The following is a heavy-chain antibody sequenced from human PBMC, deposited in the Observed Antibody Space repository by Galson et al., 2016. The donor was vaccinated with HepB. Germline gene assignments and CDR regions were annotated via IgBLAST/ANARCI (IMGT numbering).Heavy chain of an antibody. CDR3: ARHGPVTTLEYYFDY. J-gene: IGHJ4*02. D-gene: IGHD3-3*01. CDR2: IYYSGST. Sequence: SETLSLTCTVSGGSISSSSYYWGWIRQPPGKGLEWIGSIYYSGSTHYNPSLKSRITISVDTSKNQFSLKLSSVTAADTAVYHCARHGPVTTLEYYFDYWGQGTLVTVSS. V-gene: IGHV4-39*01. CDR1: GGSISSSSYY.